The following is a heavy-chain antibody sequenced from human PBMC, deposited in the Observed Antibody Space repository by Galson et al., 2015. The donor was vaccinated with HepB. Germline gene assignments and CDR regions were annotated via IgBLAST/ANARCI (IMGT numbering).Heavy chain of an antibody. CDR2: ITPSGATT. CDR3: ARVHPEYTSGWYRQALYYFDS. J-gene: IGHJ4*02. Sequence: SLRLSCAASGFTFRNYATSWVRQAPGKGLEWVSAITPSGATTYSDDAVEGRITISRDNSKNTLLWQKTGLTADDTAICYCARVHPEYTSGWYRQALYYFDSWGQGTLVAVSS. V-gene: IGHV3-23*01. D-gene: IGHD6-19*01. CDR1: GFTFRNYA.